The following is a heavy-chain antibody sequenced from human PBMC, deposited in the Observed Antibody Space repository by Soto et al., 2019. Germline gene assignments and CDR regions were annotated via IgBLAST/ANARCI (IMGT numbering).Heavy chain of an antibody. Sequence: PGGSLRLSCEGYRFTFSSNAMSYVRLAPGKRLHCVSGITASGGTTYYADSVKCRFTSSRDNSKSTLDLQMNSLTAEDTAVYYCATRPPDSTYYVVFDYWGRETLVTVSS. J-gene: IGHJ4*02. CDR2: ITASGGTT. D-gene: IGHD3-22*01. CDR3: ATRPPDSTYYVVFDY. CDR1: RFTFSSNA. V-gene: IGHV3-23*01.